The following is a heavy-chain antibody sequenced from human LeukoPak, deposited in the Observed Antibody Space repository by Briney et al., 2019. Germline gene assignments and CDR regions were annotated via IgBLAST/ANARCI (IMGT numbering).Heavy chain of an antibody. J-gene: IGHJ4*02. Sequence: SVKVSCKASGGTFSSYAISWVPQAPGQGLEWMGRIIPIFGTANYAQKFQGRVTITTDESTSTAYMELSSRRSEDTAVYYCAIGSRVVVTAYDYWGQGTLVTVSS. D-gene: IGHD2-21*02. CDR3: AIGSRVVVTAYDY. CDR1: GGTFSSYA. CDR2: IIPIFGTA. V-gene: IGHV1-69*05.